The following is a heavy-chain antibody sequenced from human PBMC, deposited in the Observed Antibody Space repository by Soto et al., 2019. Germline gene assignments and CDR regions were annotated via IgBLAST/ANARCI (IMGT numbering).Heavy chain of an antibody. Sequence: ASVKVSWKASGYTFSSYGISWVRQAPGQGLEWMGWISANNGNTNYAQKFQGRVTMTTDASTSTAYMELSSLRSEDTAVYYCARTSPDFWSGYGFDPWGQGTLVTVSS. CDR3: ARTSPDFWSGYGFDP. CDR1: GYTFSSYG. V-gene: IGHV1-18*01. CDR2: ISANNGNT. D-gene: IGHD3-3*01. J-gene: IGHJ5*02.